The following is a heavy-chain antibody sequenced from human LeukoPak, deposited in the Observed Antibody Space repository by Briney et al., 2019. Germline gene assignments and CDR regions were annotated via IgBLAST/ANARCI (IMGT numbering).Heavy chain of an antibody. D-gene: IGHD4-17*01. J-gene: IGHJ4*02. CDR1: GGSISSYY. Sequence: SETLSLTCTVSGGSISSYYWSWIRQPPGKGLEWIGYMYYSGSTNYNPSLKSRVTMSVDASKNQFSLKLDSVTAADTAVYYCARDGDPDYWGQGTLVTVSS. CDR3: ARDGDPDY. CDR2: MYYSGST. V-gene: IGHV4-59*01.